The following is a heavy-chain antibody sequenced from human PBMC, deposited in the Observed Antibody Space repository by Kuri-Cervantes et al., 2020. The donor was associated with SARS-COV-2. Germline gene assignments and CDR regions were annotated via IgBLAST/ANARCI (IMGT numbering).Heavy chain of an antibody. Sequence: GESLKISCAASGFTFSSYGMHWVRQAPGKGVEWVAVIWYDGSNKYYADSVKGRFTISRDNSKNTLYLQMNSLRAEDTAVYYCASSSLAARTFDYWGQGTLVTVSS. CDR2: IWYDGSNK. CDR1: GFTFSSYG. J-gene: IGHJ4*02. CDR3: ASSSLAARTFDY. D-gene: IGHD6-6*01. V-gene: IGHV3-33*01.